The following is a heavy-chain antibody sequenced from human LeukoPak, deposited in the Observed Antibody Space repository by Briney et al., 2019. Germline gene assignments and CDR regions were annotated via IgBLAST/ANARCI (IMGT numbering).Heavy chain of an antibody. CDR2: INHSGST. D-gene: IGHD2-15*01. J-gene: IGHJ6*02. CDR3: ARGQEVVASTSNYYYYYGMDV. V-gene: IGHV4-34*01. Sequence: PSETLSLTCAVYGGSFSGYYWSWIRQPPGKGLEWIGEINHSGSTNYNPSLKSRVTISVDTSKNQFSLKLSSVTAADTAVYYCARGQEVVASTSNYYYYYGMDVWGQGTTVTVSS. CDR1: GGSFSGYY.